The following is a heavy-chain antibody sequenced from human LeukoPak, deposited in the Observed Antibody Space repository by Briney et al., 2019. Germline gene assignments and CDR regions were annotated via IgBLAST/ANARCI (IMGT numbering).Heavy chain of an antibody. CDR3: AKLSSNWYFDS. J-gene: IGHJ4*02. D-gene: IGHD1-1*01. Sequence: SETLSLTCTVSGGSISSNIYFWGWIRQTPEKGLEWIGNIYFSGATYYNPSLKSRVTISVATSKNQFSLSLSVVAAADTAVYYCAKLSSNWYFDSWGRGTLVTVSS. CDR1: GGSISSNIYF. V-gene: IGHV4-39*01. CDR2: IYFSGAT.